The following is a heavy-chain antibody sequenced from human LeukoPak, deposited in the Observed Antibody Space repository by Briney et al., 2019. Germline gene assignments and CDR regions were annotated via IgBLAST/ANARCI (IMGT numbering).Heavy chain of an antibody. CDR3: ARVSWSSRCFDY. Sequence: GGSLRLSCAASGFTFSSYSMNWVRLAPGKGLEWVSSISSSSSYIYYADSVKGRFTISRDNAKNSLYLQMNSLRAEDTAVYYCARVSWSSRCFDYWGQGTLVPVSS. V-gene: IGHV3-21*01. CDR2: ISSSSSYI. D-gene: IGHD6-13*01. CDR1: GFTFSSYS. J-gene: IGHJ4*02.